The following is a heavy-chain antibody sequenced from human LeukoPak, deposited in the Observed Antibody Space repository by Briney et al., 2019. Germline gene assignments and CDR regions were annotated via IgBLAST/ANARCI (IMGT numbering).Heavy chain of an antibody. CDR3: ARTMAF. D-gene: IGHD5-24*01. CDR2: ISSSGSPI. J-gene: IGHJ4*02. Sequence: PGGSLRLSCAASGFTFSSYEMNWVRQAPGKGLEWVSGISSSGSPIYYADSVKGRFTVSRDNAKNSLYLQMSSLRAEDTAVYYCARTMAFWGQGTLVAVSS. CDR1: GFTFSSYE. V-gene: IGHV3-48*03.